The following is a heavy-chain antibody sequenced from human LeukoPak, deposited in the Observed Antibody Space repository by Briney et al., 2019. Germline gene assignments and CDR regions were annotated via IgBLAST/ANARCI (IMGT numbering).Heavy chain of an antibody. D-gene: IGHD6-13*01. V-gene: IGHV4-59*08. Sequence: SETLSLTCTVSGGSISRYYWNWIRQPPGERLEWIGWIHYSGSTAYNPSLKSRVTISVDTSKNQFSLKLSSVTAADTAVYYCARNLAAAGRGEAFDIWGQGTMVTVSS. CDR1: GGSISRYY. CDR3: ARNLAAAGRGEAFDI. J-gene: IGHJ3*02. CDR2: IHYSGST.